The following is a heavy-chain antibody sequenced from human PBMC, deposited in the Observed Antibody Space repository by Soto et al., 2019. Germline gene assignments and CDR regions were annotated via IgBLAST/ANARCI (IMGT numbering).Heavy chain of an antibody. CDR1: GFTFSVYY. Sequence: EVQVVESGGGSVQPGGSLRLSCAASGFTFSVYYMHWIRQVPGKGLFWVCRIKTDGSSADYADSVKGRFTISRDNAKNTLSLLMNSLTVEDTAVYCCARGLYGDSVGYDHWGQGALVTVSS. CDR2: IKTDGSSA. D-gene: IGHD4-17*01. CDR3: ARGLYGDSVGYDH. J-gene: IGHJ4*02. V-gene: IGHV3-74*01.